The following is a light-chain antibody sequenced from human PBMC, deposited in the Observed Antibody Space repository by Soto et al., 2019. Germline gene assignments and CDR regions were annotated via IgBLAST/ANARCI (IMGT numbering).Light chain of an antibody. CDR1: QSVNSNY. Sequence: EIVLTQSPGTLSLSPGERATLSCRASQSVNSNYLAWYQQISGQAPRLLIYGASNRATGIPDRFSGSGSGTNFTLAISRLEPEDFAVYYCQQYGSSPLFTFGPGTKVDIK. CDR3: QQYGSSPLFT. CDR2: GAS. V-gene: IGKV3-20*01. J-gene: IGKJ3*01.